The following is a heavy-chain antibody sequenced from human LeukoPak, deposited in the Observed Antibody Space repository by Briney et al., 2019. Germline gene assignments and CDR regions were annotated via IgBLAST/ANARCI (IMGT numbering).Heavy chain of an antibody. CDR2: IKQDGSEK. CDR3: AELGITMIGGV. J-gene: IGHJ6*04. D-gene: IGHD3-10*02. Sequence: GGSLRLSCVASGFTFSTYWMSWVRQAPGKGLEWVANIKQDGSEKYYVDSVKGRFTISRDNAKNSLYLQMNSLRAEDTAVYYCAELGITMIGGVWGKGTTVTISS. V-gene: IGHV3-7*01. CDR1: GFTFSTYW.